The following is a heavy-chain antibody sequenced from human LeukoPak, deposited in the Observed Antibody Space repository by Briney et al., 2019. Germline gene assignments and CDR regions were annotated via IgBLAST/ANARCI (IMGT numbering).Heavy chain of an antibody. D-gene: IGHD6-13*01. CDR3: AKGFGIAWYVFLFDY. Sequence: SETLSLTCTVSGGSISSSSYYWGWIRQPPGKGLEWIGSIYYSGSTYYNPSLKSRVTISVDTSKNQLSLNLNSVTAADTAVYYCAKGFGIAWYVFLFDYWGQGSLVTVSS. V-gene: IGHV4-39*07. CDR1: GGSISSSSYY. J-gene: IGHJ4*02. CDR2: IYYSGST.